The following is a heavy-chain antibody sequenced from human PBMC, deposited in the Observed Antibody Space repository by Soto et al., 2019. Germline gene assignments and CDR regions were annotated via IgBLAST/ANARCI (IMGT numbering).Heavy chain of an antibody. CDR2: IWYDGSNK. J-gene: IGHJ4*02. CDR1: GFTFSSYG. Sequence: QVQLVESGGGVVQPGRSLRLSCAASGFTFSSYGMHWVRQAPGKGLEWVAVIWYDGSNKYYADSVKGRFTISRDNSKNTLYLQMNSLRAEDTAVYYCARDLGVNTAMAEWLDYWGQGTLVTVSS. V-gene: IGHV3-33*01. D-gene: IGHD5-18*01. CDR3: ARDLGVNTAMAEWLDY.